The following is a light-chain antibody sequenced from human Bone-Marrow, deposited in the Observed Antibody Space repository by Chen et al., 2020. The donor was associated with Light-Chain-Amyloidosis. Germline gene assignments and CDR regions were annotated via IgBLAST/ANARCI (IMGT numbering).Light chain of an antibody. J-gene: IGKJ1*01. CDR3: QHYHNGRWT. Sequence: IVMTQSPATLSVSPGERVTLSCRASQSVSSNLAWYQQKPGQTPRLLIYTTSTRAAGVPASFSGRASGTEFTLTISSLQSEDFAVYFCQHYHNGRWTFGQGTKVEVK. CDR2: TTS. V-gene: IGKV3D-15*01. CDR1: QSVSSN.